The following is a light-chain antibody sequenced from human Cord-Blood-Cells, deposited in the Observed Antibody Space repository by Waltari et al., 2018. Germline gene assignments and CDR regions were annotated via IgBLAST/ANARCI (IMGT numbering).Light chain of an antibody. CDR2: LGS. CDR3: MQALQTPLT. Sequence: DIVMTQSPLSLPVTPGGPASIACRSSQSLLHSNGYNDLDGYLRKAGQSPQLLIYLGSNRAAGVPDRFSGSGSGTDFTLKISRVESEDVGVYYCMQALQTPLTFGQGTKVEIK. CDR1: QSLLHSNGYND. V-gene: IGKV2-28*01. J-gene: IGKJ1*01.